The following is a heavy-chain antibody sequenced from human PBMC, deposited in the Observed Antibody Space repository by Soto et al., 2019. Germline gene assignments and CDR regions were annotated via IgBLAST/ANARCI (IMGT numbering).Heavy chain of an antibody. D-gene: IGHD6-13*01. CDR3: ARVGGSSSWSSYYYYGMDV. Sequence: ASVKVSCKASGGTFSSYAISWVRQAPGQGLEWMGWISAYNGNTNYAQKLQGRVTMTTDTSTSTAYMELRSLRSDDTAVYYCARVGGSSSWSSYYYYGMDVWGQGTTVTVSS. J-gene: IGHJ6*02. CDR2: ISAYNGNT. V-gene: IGHV1-18*01. CDR1: GGTFSSYA.